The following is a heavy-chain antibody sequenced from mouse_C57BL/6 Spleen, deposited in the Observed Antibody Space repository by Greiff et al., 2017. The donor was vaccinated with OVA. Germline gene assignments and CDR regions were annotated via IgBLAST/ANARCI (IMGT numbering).Heavy chain of an antibody. Sequence: QVQLQQSGAELVKPGASVKLSCKASGYTFTSYWMQWVKQRPGQGLEWIGEIDPSDSYTNYNQKFKGKATLTVDKSSSTAYMQLSSLTSEDSAVYYCAVDSPVGYWGQGTTLTVSS. CDR1: GYTFTSYW. D-gene: IGHD3-2*02. J-gene: IGHJ2*01. V-gene: IGHV1-50*01. CDR2: IDPSDSYT. CDR3: AVDSPVGY.